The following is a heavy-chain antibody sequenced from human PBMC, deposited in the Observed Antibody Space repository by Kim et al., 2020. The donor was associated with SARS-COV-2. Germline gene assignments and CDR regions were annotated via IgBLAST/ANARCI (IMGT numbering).Heavy chain of an antibody. D-gene: IGHD4-17*01. CDR1: GFTFSSYG. CDR2: IWYDGSNK. Sequence: GGSLRLSCAASGFTFSSYGMHWVRQAPGKGLEWVAVIWYDGSNKYYADSVKGRFTISRDNSKNTLYLQMNSLRAEDTAVYYCARDPVYGDYVYYYYGMDVWGQGTTVTVSS. V-gene: IGHV3-33*01. J-gene: IGHJ6*02. CDR3: ARDPVYGDYVYYYYGMDV.